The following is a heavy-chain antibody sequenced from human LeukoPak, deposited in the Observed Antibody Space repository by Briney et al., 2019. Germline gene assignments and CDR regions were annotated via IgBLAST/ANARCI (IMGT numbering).Heavy chain of an antibody. V-gene: IGHV3-23*01. Sequence: GGSLRLSCAASGFTFSSYAMSWVRQAPGKGLEWVSAISGSGGSTYYADSVKGRFTISRDNSKNTLYLQMNSLRAEDTAVYYCAKDHVEGVVVVAAKNQARNDAFDIWGQGTMVTVSS. CDR3: AKDHVEGVVVVAAKNQARNDAFDI. J-gene: IGHJ3*02. D-gene: IGHD2-15*01. CDR1: GFTFSSYA. CDR2: ISGSGGST.